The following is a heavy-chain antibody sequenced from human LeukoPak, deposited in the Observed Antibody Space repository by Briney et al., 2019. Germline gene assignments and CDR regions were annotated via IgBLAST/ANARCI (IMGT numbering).Heavy chain of an antibody. CDR1: GFTFSDHY. J-gene: IGHJ6*03. D-gene: IGHD2-8*01. CDR3: ARGGVDYYYFYMDV. Sequence: WGSLRLSCAASGFTFSDHYMDWVRQAPGKGLECVGRTRNKVNSYIADYAASVKGRFTIFRDDSKNSVFLQMNSLKTDDTAVYYCARGGVDYYYFYMDVWGKGTTVTISS. V-gene: IGHV3-72*01. CDR2: TRNKVNSYIA.